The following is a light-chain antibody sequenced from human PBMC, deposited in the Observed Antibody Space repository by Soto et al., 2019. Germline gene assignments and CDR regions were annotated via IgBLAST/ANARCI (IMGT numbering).Light chain of an antibody. CDR2: DNN. CDR1: SADIGNHY. CDR3: GTWASGLNIGL. V-gene: IGLV1-51*01. J-gene: IGLJ2*01. Sequence: QSVLTQPPSVSAAPGQKVTISCFGTSADIGNHYVSWYQHLPGTAPKLIIYDNNKRPSGIPDRFSASKSGTSATLDITGLQTGDEADYYCGTWASGLNIGLFGGGTQLTVL.